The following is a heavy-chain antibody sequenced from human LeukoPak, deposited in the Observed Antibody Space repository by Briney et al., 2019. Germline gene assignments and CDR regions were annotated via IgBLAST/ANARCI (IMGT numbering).Heavy chain of an antibody. V-gene: IGHV4-59*01. CDR1: GGSIISYY. Sequence: SETLSLTCTVSGGSIISYYWSWIRQPPGKGLEWIGYIYYSGSTNYNPSLKSRVTISVDTSKNQFSLKLSSVIAADTAVYYCARAPGPYCGGDCQGPFDYWGQGTLVTVSS. D-gene: IGHD2-21*02. J-gene: IGHJ4*02. CDR3: ARAPGPYCGGDCQGPFDY. CDR2: IYYSGST.